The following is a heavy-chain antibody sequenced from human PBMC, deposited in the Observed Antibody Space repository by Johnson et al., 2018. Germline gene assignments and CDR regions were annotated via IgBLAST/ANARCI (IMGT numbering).Heavy chain of an antibody. J-gene: IGHJ3*01. CDR2: IYEDGST. V-gene: IGHV4-59*11. CDR3: ARESFSRRTGNVGFDL. Sequence: QVQLQESGPGLVKPSETLSLICTVSGVSLSLHQWDWIRQAPGKGLEWIGVIYEDGSTNYNPSLKSRVTISVYRSKNQFSLKLTSAARADTAVYYCARESFSRRTGNVGFDLWGQGTKVNVSS. CDR1: GVSLSLHQ. D-gene: IGHD2/OR15-2a*01.